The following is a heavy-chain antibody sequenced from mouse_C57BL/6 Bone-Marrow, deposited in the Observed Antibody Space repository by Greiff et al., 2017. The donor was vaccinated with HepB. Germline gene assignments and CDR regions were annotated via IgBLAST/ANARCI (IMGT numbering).Heavy chain of an antibody. V-gene: IGHV1-64*01. Sequence: VQLQQSGAELVKPGASVKLSCKASGYTFTSYWMHWVKQRPGQGLEWIGMIHPNSGSTNYNEKFKSKATLTVDKSSSTAYMQLSSLTSEDSAVYYCARLPTGTVFAYWGQGTLVTVSA. CDR2: IHPNSGST. CDR3: ARLPTGTVFAY. D-gene: IGHD4-1*02. J-gene: IGHJ3*01. CDR1: GYTFTSYW.